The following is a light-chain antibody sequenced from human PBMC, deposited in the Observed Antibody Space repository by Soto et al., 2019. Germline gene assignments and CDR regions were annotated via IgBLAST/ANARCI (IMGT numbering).Light chain of an antibody. V-gene: IGKV3-20*01. CDR3: QPYGSSLLT. CDR1: QSVSSEK. CDR2: GAS. J-gene: IGKJ4*01. Sequence: EIVLTHSPGTLSLSPGERASLSCRASQSVSSEKLAWYRQKPGPAPRLLIFGASGRAPGIPERFSGSGSGTAFSLTIRRLEPEDSAVYYCQPYGSSLLTFGGGTKVDIK.